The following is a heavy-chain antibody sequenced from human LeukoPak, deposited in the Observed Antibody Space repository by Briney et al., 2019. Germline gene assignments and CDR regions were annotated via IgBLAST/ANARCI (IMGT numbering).Heavy chain of an antibody. Sequence: SETLSLTCTVSGGSISTFYWTWIRQPPGKGLEWIGYVYATGSTKYNPSLKSRVAISVDTSKNHFSLNPKSVTAADTAVYYYARQEARAFDYWGQGTLVTVSS. CDR2: VYATGST. CDR3: ARQEARAFDY. D-gene: IGHD3-10*01. V-gene: IGHV4-4*09. CDR1: GGSISTFY. J-gene: IGHJ4*02.